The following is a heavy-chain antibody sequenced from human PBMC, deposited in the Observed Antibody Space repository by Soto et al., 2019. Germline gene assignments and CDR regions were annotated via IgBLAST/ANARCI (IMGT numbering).Heavy chain of an antibody. J-gene: IGHJ4*02. CDR2: INEDGSEK. D-gene: IGHD5-12*01. CDR3: ARDRYSGYNGERYLDY. V-gene: IGHV3-7*01. CDR1: GFTFRNYW. Sequence: GGSLRLSCAASGFTFRNYWMSWVRQAPGKGLERVANINEDGSEKYYVDSVKGRFTVSRDNAKNSLYLQMSSLRAEDTAVYYCARDRYSGYNGERYLDYWGQGTLVTVSS.